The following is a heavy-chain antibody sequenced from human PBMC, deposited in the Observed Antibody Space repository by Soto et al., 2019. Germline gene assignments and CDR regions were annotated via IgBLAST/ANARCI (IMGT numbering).Heavy chain of an antibody. CDR3: ARANRTPSSSSSAKSFDY. J-gene: IGHJ4*02. V-gene: IGHV1-2*04. CDR1: GYNFTGYY. D-gene: IGHD6-6*01. CDR2: INPNSGGT. Sequence: QVQLVQSGAEVKKPGASVKVSCNASGYNFTGYYMHWVRQEPGQGLELMGCINPNSGGTNYAQKFQGSVTMTRETSSSTAYMELSRLRSDDTAVYYCARANRTPSSSSSAKSFDYWGQGAMDTVSS.